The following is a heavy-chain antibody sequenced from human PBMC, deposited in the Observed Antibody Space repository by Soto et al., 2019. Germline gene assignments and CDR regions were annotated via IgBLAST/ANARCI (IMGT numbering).Heavy chain of an antibody. CDR1: GFTFSSYG. CDR3: ARGGTLYQLLLY. CDR2: IWYDGSNK. D-gene: IGHD2-2*01. V-gene: IGHV3-33*01. Sequence: PGGSLRLSCAASGFTFSSYGMHWVRQAPGKGLEWVAVIWYDGSNKYYADSVKGRFTISRDNSKNTLYQQMNSLRAEDTAVYYCARGGTLYQLLLYWGQGTLVTVSS. J-gene: IGHJ4*02.